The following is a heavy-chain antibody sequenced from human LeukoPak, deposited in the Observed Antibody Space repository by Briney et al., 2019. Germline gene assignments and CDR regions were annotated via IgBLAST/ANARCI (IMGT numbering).Heavy chain of an antibody. J-gene: IGHJ4*02. D-gene: IGHD2-15*01. Sequence: ASVKVSCKASGYSFSGYYTHWVRQAPGQGLEWMGWINPISGGTNYAQKFQGRVTMTRDTSISTAYMELSRLRSGDAAVYYCARGGHCSGATCYHDYWGQGTLVTVSS. CDR1: GYSFSGYY. CDR2: INPISGGT. V-gene: IGHV1-2*02. CDR3: ARGGHCSGATCYHDY.